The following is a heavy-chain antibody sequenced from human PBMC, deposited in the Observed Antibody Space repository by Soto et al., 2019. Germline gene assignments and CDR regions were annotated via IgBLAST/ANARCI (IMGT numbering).Heavy chain of an antibody. Sequence: SETLSLTCAVSGDSITGDNWWSWVRQPPGKGLEWIGSIYYSGSTYYNPSLKSRVTISVDTSKNQFSLKLSSVTAADTAVYYCARHTPAISISDHWGQGTLVTVSS. CDR2: IYYSGST. D-gene: IGHD2-15*01. CDR3: ARHTPAISISDH. V-gene: IGHV4-39*01. CDR1: GDSITGDNW. J-gene: IGHJ4*02.